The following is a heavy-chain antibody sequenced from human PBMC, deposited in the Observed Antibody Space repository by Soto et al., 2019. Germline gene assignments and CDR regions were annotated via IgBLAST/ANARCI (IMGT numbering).Heavy chain of an antibody. CDR1: GGTFSSYA. Sequence: GASVKVSCKASGGTFSSYAISWVRQAPGQGXEWMGGIIPIFGTANYAQKFQGRVTITADESTSTAYMELSSLRSEDAAVYYCARAHNTMVRGVIIRSYWFDPWGQGTLVTVSS. D-gene: IGHD3-10*01. CDR3: ARAHNTMVRGVIIRSYWFDP. V-gene: IGHV1-69*13. CDR2: IIPIFGTA. J-gene: IGHJ5*02.